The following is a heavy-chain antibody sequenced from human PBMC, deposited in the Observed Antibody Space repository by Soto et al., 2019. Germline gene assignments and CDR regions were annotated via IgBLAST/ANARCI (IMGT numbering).Heavy chain of an antibody. J-gene: IGHJ4*02. D-gene: IGHD2-2*01. CDR1: GGSISTNNW. V-gene: IGHV4-4*02. CDR2: IHHTGXX. Sequence: QVQLQESGPGLVKPSGTLSLTCAVSGGSISTNNWWSWVRQSPGRGLEWIGEIHHTGXXXYXPSXXXXXXXXXXXXXXXXXXXXXXXXXXXTXVYXCARGSTGAGALQYYFINWGQGILVXVSS. CDR3: ARGSTGAGALQYYFIN.